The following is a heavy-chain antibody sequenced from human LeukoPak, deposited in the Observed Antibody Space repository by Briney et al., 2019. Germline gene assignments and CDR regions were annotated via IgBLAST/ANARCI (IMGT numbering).Heavy chain of an antibody. D-gene: IGHD3-10*01. J-gene: IGHJ6*03. Sequence: ASVKLSCKASGYTFITFDINWVRQATGQGPEGLGWVNSYNDKTVYAPKFQGRVSISTNNSINTAYMEFSGLKSDDTAVYYCARGRRLRGVTSRPIYYYYYMDVWGGGTTVTVSS. CDR2: VNSYNDKT. V-gene: IGHV1-8*03. CDR3: ARGRRLRGVTSRPIYYYYYMDV. CDR1: GYTFITFD.